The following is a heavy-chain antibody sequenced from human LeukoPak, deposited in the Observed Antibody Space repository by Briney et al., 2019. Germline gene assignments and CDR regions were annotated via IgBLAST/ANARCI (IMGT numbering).Heavy chain of an antibody. Sequence: GGPLRLSCAASGFTFSSYWMHWVRQAPGKGLVWVSRIKSDGSTGYADSVKGRFTISGDNAKNTVSLQMNSLRAEDTGVYYCARAPSEIGGYYPEYFRHWGQGTLVTVSP. CDR2: IKSDGST. D-gene: IGHD3-22*01. J-gene: IGHJ1*01. CDR3: ARAPSEIGGYYPEYFRH. CDR1: GFTFSSYW. V-gene: IGHV3-74*01.